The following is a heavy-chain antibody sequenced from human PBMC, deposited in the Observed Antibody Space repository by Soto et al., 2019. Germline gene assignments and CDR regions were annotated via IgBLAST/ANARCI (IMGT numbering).Heavy chain of an antibody. Sequence: PAETLSLTCAVYGGSFSGYYWSWIRQPPEKGLEWIGEINHSGSTNYNPSLSSRVTISVDTSKNQFSLSLTSVTAADTGVYYCARTNHYDYVWGSYRTYHQFYGMDVWGQGTTVTVSS. J-gene: IGHJ6*02. D-gene: IGHD3-16*02. CDR3: ARTNHYDYVWGSYRTYHQFYGMDV. CDR2: INHSGST. V-gene: IGHV4-34*01. CDR1: GGSFSGYY.